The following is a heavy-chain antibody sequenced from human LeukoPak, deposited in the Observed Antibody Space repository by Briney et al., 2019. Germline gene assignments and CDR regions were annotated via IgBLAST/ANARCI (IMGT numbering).Heavy chain of an antibody. CDR1: GYTLTELS. J-gene: IGHJ4*02. Sequence: ASVKVSCKVSGYTLTELSMHWVRQAPGKGLEWMGGFDPEDGETIYAQKFQGRVTMTEDTSTDTAYMELSSLRSEDTAVYYCARLRTLAAAGHPYFDYWGQGTLVTVSS. D-gene: IGHD6-13*01. CDR3: ARLRTLAAAGHPYFDY. CDR2: FDPEDGET. V-gene: IGHV1-24*01.